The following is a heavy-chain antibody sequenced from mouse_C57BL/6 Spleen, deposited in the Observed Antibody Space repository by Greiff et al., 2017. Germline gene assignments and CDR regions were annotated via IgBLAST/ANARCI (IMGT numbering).Heavy chain of an antibody. CDR3: ARHEVGYYFDY. CDR1: GYTFTEYT. CDR2: FYPGSGSI. J-gene: IGHJ2*01. V-gene: IGHV1-62-2*01. Sequence: VQLQQSGAELVKPGASVKLSCKASGYTFTEYTIHWVKQRSGLGLEWIGWFYPGSGSIKYNEKFKDKATLTADKSSSTCYMELSRLSSEDSAVYFVARHEVGYYFDYWGQGTTLTVSS.